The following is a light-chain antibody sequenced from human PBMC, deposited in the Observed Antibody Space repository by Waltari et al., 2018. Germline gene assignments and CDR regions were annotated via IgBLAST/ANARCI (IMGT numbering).Light chain of an antibody. CDR2: PAS. V-gene: IGKV3-15*01. Sequence: EILMTQSPATLSVSPGERATVTCRASQSVGSNLAWYQPKPGQSPRLLIYPASTTAAGIPARFSGSGSGTEFTLTISSLQSEDFAIYYCQQYNNWPGTFGQGTRVEIK. CDR3: QQYNNWPGT. CDR1: QSVGSN. J-gene: IGKJ1*01.